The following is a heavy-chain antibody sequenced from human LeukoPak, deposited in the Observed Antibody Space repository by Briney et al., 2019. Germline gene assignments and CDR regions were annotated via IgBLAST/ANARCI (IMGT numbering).Heavy chain of an antibody. J-gene: IGHJ5*02. CDR1: GGSFSGYY. Sequence: SETLSLTCAVYGGSFSGYYWSWIRQPPGKGLEWIGEINHSGSTNYNPSLKSRVTISVDTSKNQFSLKLSSVTAADTAVYYCARGGAAVVVAATKDPGWFDPWGQGTLVTVSS. D-gene: IGHD2-15*01. V-gene: IGHV4-34*01. CDR2: INHSGST. CDR3: ARGGAAVVVAATKDPGWFDP.